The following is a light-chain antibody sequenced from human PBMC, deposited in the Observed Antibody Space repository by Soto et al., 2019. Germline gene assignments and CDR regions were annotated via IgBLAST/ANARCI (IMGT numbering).Light chain of an antibody. CDR2: DAS. CDR1: QSVSTY. Sequence: EVLLTQSPVTLSLSPGERSTLSCRASQSVSTYLAWYQQKPGQAPRLLIYDASNRATGIPARFSGSGSGTDFTLTISSLEPEDFAVYYCQQRSNWITFGQGTRLEIK. J-gene: IGKJ5*01. CDR3: QQRSNWIT. V-gene: IGKV3-11*01.